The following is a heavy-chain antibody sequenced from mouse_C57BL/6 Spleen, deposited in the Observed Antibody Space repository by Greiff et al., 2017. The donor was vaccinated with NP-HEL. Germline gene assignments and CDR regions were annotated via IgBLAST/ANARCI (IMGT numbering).Heavy chain of an antibody. V-gene: IGHV5-17*01. J-gene: IGHJ4*01. CDR1: GFTFSDYG. CDR3: AGGDSYYYYAMDY. Sequence: DVQLVESGGGLVKPGGSLKLSCAASGFTFSDYGMHWVRQAPEKGLEWVAYISSGSSTIYSADTVQGRFTLSRDNAKNTLFLQLTSLRSEDTAMYYCAGGDSYYYYAMDYWGQGTSVTVSS. D-gene: IGHD2-12*01. CDR2: ISSGSSTI.